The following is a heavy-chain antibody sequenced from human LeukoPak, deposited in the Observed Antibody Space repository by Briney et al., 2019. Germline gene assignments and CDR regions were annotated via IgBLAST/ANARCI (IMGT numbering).Heavy chain of an antibody. D-gene: IGHD4/OR15-4a*01. CDR3: ARSMYGEGRRIIDFDY. J-gene: IGHJ4*02. CDR1: GFTFSDHY. Sequence: GGSLRLSCAASGFTFSDHYIDWVRQAPGKGLEWVARTRNKVNSHTTAHAASVTGRFTVSRDDSSNSVYLQMNSLKIEDTAVYYCARSMYGEGRRIIDFDYWGQGSLLTVSS. V-gene: IGHV3-72*01. CDR2: TRNKVNSHTT.